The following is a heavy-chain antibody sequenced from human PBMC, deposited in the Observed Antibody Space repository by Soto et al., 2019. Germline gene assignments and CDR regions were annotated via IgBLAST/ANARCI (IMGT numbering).Heavy chain of an antibody. V-gene: IGHV5-51*01. CDR3: ARHGSFWSGYYYWLDY. J-gene: IGHJ4*02. D-gene: IGHD3-3*01. CDR1: GYSFTSYW. Sequence: PGESLKISCKGSGYSFTSYWIGWLRQMPGKGLEWMGIIYPGDSDTRYSPSFQGQVTISADKSISTAYLQWSSLKASDTAMYYCARHGSFWSGYYYWLDYWGQGTLVTVSS. CDR2: IYPGDSDT.